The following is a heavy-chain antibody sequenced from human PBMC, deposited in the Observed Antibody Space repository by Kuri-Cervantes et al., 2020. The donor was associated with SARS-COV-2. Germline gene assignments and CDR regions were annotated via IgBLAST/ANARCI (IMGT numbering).Heavy chain of an antibody. CDR3: ANVGPAWGSSWYSDY. CDR2: VSGSGGST. V-gene: IGHV3-23*01. CDR1: GFTFDNYA. D-gene: IGHD6-13*01. J-gene: IGHJ4*01. Sequence: GSSLNISCAASGFTFDNYAMSWVRQPPGEGLGWVSAVSGSGGSTYYADSVKGLFTITRDNSKNTVYLQMNSLGADDTSVYYCANVGPAWGSSWYSDYWGQGTLVTVSS.